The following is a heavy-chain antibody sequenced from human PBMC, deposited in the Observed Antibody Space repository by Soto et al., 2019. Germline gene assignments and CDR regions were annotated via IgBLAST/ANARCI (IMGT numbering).Heavy chain of an antibody. J-gene: IGHJ4*02. CDR3: ARRWGRSFDF. D-gene: IGHD3-16*01. V-gene: IGHV4-59*08. CDR1: GGSISNYY. CDR2: IYYSGST. Sequence: PSETLSLTCTVSGGSISNYYWSWIRQPPGKGLEWIGYIYYSGSTNYNPSLKSRVTISVDTSKNQFSLKLSSVTAADTAVYYCARRWGRSFDFWGQGTLLTVSS.